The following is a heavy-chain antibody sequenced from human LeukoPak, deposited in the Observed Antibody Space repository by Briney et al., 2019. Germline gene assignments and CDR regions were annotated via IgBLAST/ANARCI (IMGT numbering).Heavy chain of an antibody. CDR1: GYTFTGYY. Sequence: ASVKVSCKASGYTFTGYYMHWVRQAPGKGLEGVGWINLKSVGTNNAEKFPGRVTMTRETSISTAYMELSRLRSDDTAVYYCARDLVGYCSSTSCSPRPQNWFDPWGQGTLVTVSS. V-gene: IGHV1-2*02. J-gene: IGHJ5*02. CDR3: ARDLVGYCSSTSCSPRPQNWFDP. CDR2: INLKSVGT. D-gene: IGHD2-2*01.